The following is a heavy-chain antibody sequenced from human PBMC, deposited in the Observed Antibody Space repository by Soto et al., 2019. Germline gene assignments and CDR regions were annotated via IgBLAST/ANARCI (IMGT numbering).Heavy chain of an antibody. D-gene: IGHD3-9*01. CDR2: IGPYNGNT. V-gene: IGHV1-18*01. Sequence: QVQLMQSGTEVKKPGASVKVSCKTSGYIFTNYAISWLRQAPGQGLEWMGWIGPYNGNTKYAQKFQDRVTMTTDTXXGAAYMELRSLRSDDTAVYYCARDNDVSTGYFFDSWGQGTLVIVSS. CDR3: ARDNDVSTGYFFDS. CDR1: GYIFTNYA. J-gene: IGHJ4*02.